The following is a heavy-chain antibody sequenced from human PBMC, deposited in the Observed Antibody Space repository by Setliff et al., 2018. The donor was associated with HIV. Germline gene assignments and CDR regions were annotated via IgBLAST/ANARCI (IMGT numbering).Heavy chain of an antibody. D-gene: IGHD3-22*01. J-gene: IGHJ4*02. CDR2: IKTEAEGYAT. V-gene: IGHV3-73*01. CDR1: GFTFSGSP. Sequence: PGGSLRLSCGASGFTFSGSPMHWVRQASGKGLEWVGRIKTEAEGYATAYAASVKGGFTISRDDSKNTAYLQMNSLKTEDTAIYYCTRPQYIYDNSDSDNWGQGALVTVSS. CDR3: TRPQYIYDNSDSDN.